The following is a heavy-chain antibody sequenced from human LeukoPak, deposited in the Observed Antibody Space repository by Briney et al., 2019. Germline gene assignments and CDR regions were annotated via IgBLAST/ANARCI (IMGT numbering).Heavy chain of an antibody. J-gene: IGHJ4*02. CDR2: ISSNGGST. D-gene: IGHD5-12*01. CDR1: GFTFSSYA. Sequence: GGSLRLSCAASGFTFSSYAMHWVRQAPGKGLEYVSAISSNGGSTYYANSVKGRFTISRDNSKNALYLQMNSLRAEDTAVYYCARGPSGYHNTGGQGTLVTVSS. V-gene: IGHV3-64*01. CDR3: ARGPSGYHNT.